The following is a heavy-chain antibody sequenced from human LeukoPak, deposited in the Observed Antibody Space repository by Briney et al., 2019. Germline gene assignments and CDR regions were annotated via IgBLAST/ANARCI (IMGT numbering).Heavy chain of an antibody. V-gene: IGHV3-9*01. Sequence: GRSLRLSCAASGLTFDDYAMHWVRQAPGKGLEWVSGISWNSGTIDYADSVKGRFTISRDNAENSLHLQMNSLRAEDTALYYCAKDTNNNYVGRFDFWGQGTLVTVSS. D-gene: IGHD4-11*01. CDR3: AKDTNNNYVGRFDF. J-gene: IGHJ4*02. CDR2: ISWNSGTI. CDR1: GLTFDDYA.